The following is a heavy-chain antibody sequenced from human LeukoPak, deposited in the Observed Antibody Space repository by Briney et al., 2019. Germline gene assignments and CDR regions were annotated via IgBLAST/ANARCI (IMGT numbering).Heavy chain of an antibody. CDR2: IIGSGGST. D-gene: IGHD3-3*01. CDR1: GVSFSSYA. CDR3: AKSLRFLEWLLTHNWFDP. J-gene: IGHJ5*02. Sequence: QSWGSLTLSCAASGVSFSSYAMSWVRQAPGKGLEWVSAIIGSGGSTYYADSVKGRFTISRDNSKNTLYLQMNSLRAEDTAVYYCAKSLRFLEWLLTHNWFDPWGQGTLVTVSS. V-gene: IGHV3-23*01.